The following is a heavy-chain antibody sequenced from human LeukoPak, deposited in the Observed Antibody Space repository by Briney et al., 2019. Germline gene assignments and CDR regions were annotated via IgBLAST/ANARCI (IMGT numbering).Heavy chain of an antibody. CDR1: GYTFTSYG. Sequence: ASVKVSCKASGYTFTSYGISWVRQAPGQGLEWVGWISAYNGNTNYAQKLQGRVTMTTDTSTSTAYMELRSLRSDDTAVYYCARVMAPYGDYVWGSYRYSAGGFDYWGQGTLVTVSS. D-gene: IGHD3-16*02. CDR2: ISAYNGNT. J-gene: IGHJ4*02. CDR3: ARVMAPYGDYVWGSYRYSAGGFDY. V-gene: IGHV1-18*01.